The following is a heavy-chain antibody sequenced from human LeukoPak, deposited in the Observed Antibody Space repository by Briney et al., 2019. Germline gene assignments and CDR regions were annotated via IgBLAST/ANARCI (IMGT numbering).Heavy chain of an antibody. V-gene: IGHV3-53*01. D-gene: IGHD1-26*01. CDR3: ARERGRGRDSPWFDY. Sequence: GGSLRLSCAASGFIVSSNYMTWVRQAPGKGLEWVSVIYKDGRTFYADSVKGRFTISRDNSKNTLDLQMTGLRAEDTAVYYCARERGRGRDSPWFDYWGQGTLVTVSS. CDR1: GFIVSSNY. CDR2: IYKDGRT. J-gene: IGHJ4*02.